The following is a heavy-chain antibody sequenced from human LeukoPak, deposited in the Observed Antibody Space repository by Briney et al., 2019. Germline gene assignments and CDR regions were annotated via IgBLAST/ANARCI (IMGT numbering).Heavy chain of an antibody. CDR2: IHYTGTT. J-gene: IGHJ6*03. D-gene: IGHD1-26*01. CDR1: GGPIRSSTYN. Sequence: SETLSLTCTVSGGPIRSSTYNWGWIRQPPGKGLEWIGSIHYTGTTYYNPSLKSRVTISLDTSKNQFSLKLSSVTAADTAVYYCARTGGSFYFYYYMDVWGKGTTVTVSS. V-gene: IGHV4-39*07. CDR3: ARTGGSFYFYYYMDV.